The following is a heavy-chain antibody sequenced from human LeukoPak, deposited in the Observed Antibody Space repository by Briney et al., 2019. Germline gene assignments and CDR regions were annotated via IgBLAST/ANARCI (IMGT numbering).Heavy chain of an antibody. V-gene: IGHV1-2*02. D-gene: IGHD2-15*01. CDR3: ARDGGSEYCSGGSCYPIWFDP. CDR2: INPNSGGT. CDR1: GYTFTGYY. J-gene: IGHJ5*02. Sequence: GASVKVSCKASGYTFTGYYMHWVRQAPGQGLEWMGWINPNSGGTNYAQKFQGRVTMTRDTSISTAYMELSRLRSDDTAVYYCARDGGSEYCSGGSCYPIWFDPWGQGTLVTVSS.